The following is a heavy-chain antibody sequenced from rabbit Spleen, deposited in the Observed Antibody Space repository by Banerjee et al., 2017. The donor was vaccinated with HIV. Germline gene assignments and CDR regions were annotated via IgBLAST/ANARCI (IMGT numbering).Heavy chain of an antibody. Sequence: QQQLEESGGGLVKPGGTLTLTCKASGIDFSSDYAMCWVRQAPGKGLEWIACIYAGSSGNTYSAIWAKGRFTISKTSSTTVTLQMTSLTAADTATYFCARDTSTSFSTYGMDLWGPGTLVTVS. CDR3: ARDTSTSFSTYGMDL. J-gene: IGHJ6*01. CDR1: GIDFSSDYA. D-gene: IGHD1-1*01. CDR2: IYAGSSGNT. V-gene: IGHV1S45*01.